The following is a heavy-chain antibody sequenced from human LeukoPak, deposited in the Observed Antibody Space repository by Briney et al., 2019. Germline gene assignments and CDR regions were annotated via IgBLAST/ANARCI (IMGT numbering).Heavy chain of an antibody. J-gene: IGHJ4*02. CDR3: ARERSTGGRSDY. CDR1: GFTFSSYE. D-gene: IGHD2-2*01. Sequence: GGSLRLSCAASGFTFSSYEMNWVRQAPGKGLEWVSYISSSGSTIYYADSVKGRFTISRDNAKNSLYLQMNSLRAEDTAVYYCARERSTGGRSDYWGQGTLVTVSS. CDR2: ISSSGSTI. V-gene: IGHV3-48*03.